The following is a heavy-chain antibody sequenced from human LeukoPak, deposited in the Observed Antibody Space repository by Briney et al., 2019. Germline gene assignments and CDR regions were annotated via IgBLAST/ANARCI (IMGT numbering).Heavy chain of an antibody. J-gene: IGHJ2*01. D-gene: IGHD5-18*01. CDR3: ARYGYFDV. CDR1: GGSISSYY. CDR2: TYTSGST. Sequence: SETLSLTCTVSGGSISSYYWSWIRQPPGKGLEWIGRTYTSGSTNYNTSLKSRVTMSVDTSKNQFSLKLSSVTAADTAVYYCARYGYFDVWGRGTLVTVSS. V-gene: IGHV4-4*07.